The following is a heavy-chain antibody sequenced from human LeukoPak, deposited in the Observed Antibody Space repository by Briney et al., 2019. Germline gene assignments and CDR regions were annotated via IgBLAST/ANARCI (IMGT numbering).Heavy chain of an antibody. CDR1: GFTFSSYA. CDR2: ISYDGSNK. Sequence: GRSLRLSCAASGFTFSSYAMHWVRQAPGKGLEWVAVISYDGSNKYYADSVKGRFTISRDNSKNTLYLQMNSLRAEDTAVYYCARGGIFGVHIRFDPWGQGTLVTVSS. V-gene: IGHV3-30*04. J-gene: IGHJ5*02. CDR3: ARGGIFGVHIRFDP. D-gene: IGHD3-3*01.